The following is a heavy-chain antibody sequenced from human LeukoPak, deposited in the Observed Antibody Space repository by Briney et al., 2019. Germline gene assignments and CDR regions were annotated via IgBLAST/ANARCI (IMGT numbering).Heavy chain of an antibody. J-gene: IGHJ4*02. CDR1: GGSFSGYY. D-gene: IGHD3-10*01. CDR3: ARLPQLLWFGELSRFDY. Sequence: PSETLSLTCAVYGGSFSGYYWSWIRQPPGKGLEWIGEINHSGSTNYNPSLKSRVTISVDTSKNQFSLKLSSVTAADTAVYYCARLPQLLWFGELSRFDYWGQGTLVTVSS. V-gene: IGHV4-34*01. CDR2: INHSGST.